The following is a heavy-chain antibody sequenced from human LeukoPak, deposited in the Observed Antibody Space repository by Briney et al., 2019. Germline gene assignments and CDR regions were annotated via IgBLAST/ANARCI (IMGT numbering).Heavy chain of an antibody. J-gene: IGHJ4*02. D-gene: IGHD6-13*01. CDR2: INPNSGGT. CDR3: ARDRTAAAVLDY. V-gene: IGHV1-2*02. Sequence: ASVKVSCKASGYTFTGYYMHWVRQAPGQGLEWMGWINPNSGGTNYAQKFQGRVTMTRDTSISTAYMELSRLRSDDTAVYYCARDRTAAAVLDYWGQGTLVTVSS. CDR1: GYTFTGYY.